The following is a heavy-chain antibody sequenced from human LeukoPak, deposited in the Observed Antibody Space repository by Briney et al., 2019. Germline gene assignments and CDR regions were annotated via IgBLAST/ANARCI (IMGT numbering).Heavy chain of an antibody. D-gene: IGHD2-2*02. CDR1: GYTFTSYG. CDR2: SSACNGNT. J-gene: IGHJ6*03. V-gene: IGHV1-18*01. Sequence: ASVKVSCKASGYTFTSYGISWVRQAPGQGLGWMGWSSACNGNTSYAQKHQGRVTMTTDTSTSTAYMVLRRLRSDDTAVYYCARLFQGYCSSTSCYTAYYYYYYMDVWGKGTTVTVSS. CDR3: ARLFQGYCSSTSCYTAYYYYYYMDV.